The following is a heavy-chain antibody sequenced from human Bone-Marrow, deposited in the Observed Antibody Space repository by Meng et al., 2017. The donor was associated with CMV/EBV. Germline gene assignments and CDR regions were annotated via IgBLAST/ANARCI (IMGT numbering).Heavy chain of an antibody. CDR3: ARGYTIFGVVMLGYFDY. CDR1: GYTFTSYG. V-gene: IGHV1-18*01. D-gene: IGHD3-3*01. Sequence: ASVKVSCKASGYTFTSYGISWVRQAPGQGLEWMGWISAYNGNTNYAQKLQGRVTMTRDTSTSTVYMELSSLRSEDTAVYYCARGYTIFGVVMLGYFDYWGQGTLVTVSS. CDR2: ISAYNGNT. J-gene: IGHJ4*02.